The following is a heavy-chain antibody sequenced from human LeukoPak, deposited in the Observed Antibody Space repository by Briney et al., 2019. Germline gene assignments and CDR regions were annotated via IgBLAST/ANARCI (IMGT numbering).Heavy chain of an antibody. CDR1: GGSFSGNY. V-gene: IGHV4-34*01. CDR3: ARVRFLEWPAPMDV. CDR2: INHSGST. J-gene: IGHJ6*03. D-gene: IGHD3-3*01. Sequence: SETLSLTCAVYGGSFSGNYWSWIRQPPGKGLEWIGEINHSGSTNYNPSLNSRVTISVDTSKNQISLRLSSVTAADTAVYYCARVRFLEWPAPMDVWGKGTTVTVSS.